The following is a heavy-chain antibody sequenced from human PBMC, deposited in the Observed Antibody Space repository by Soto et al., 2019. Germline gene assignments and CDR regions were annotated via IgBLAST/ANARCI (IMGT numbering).Heavy chain of an antibody. CDR1: GGTFSSYA. CDR3: ARDVGATFYFDY. V-gene: IGHV1-69*13. CDR2: IIPIFGTA. D-gene: IGHD1-26*01. J-gene: IGHJ4*02. Sequence: GASVKVSCKASGGTFSSYAISWVRQAPGQGLEWMGGIIPIFGTANYAQKFQGRVTITADESTSTAYMELSSLRSEDTAVYYCARDVGATFYFDYWGQGTLVTVSS.